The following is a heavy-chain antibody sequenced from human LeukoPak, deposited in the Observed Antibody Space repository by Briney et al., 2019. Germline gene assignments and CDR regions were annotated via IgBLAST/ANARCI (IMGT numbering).Heavy chain of an antibody. Sequence: GGSLRLSCAASGFTFRTYNMSWVRQAPGKGLEWVSVIYSGGSTYYADSVKGRFTISRHNSKNTLYLQMNSLGAEDTAVYYCARYSYGSLYWGQGTLVTVSS. D-gene: IGHD5-18*01. CDR2: IYSGGST. V-gene: IGHV3-53*04. J-gene: IGHJ4*02. CDR1: GFTFRTYN. CDR3: ARYSYGSLY.